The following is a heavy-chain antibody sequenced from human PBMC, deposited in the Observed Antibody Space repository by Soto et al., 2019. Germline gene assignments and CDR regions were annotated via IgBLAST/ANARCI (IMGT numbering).Heavy chain of an antibody. CDR1: GGSISSYY. V-gene: IGHV4-59*08. CDR3: ARLLAARSWFDP. CDR2: IYYSGST. Sequence: SETLSLTCTVSGGSISSYYWSWIRQPPGKGLEWIGHIYYSGSTNYNPSLKSRVTISVDTSKNQFSLKLSSVTAADTAVYYCARLLAARSWFDPWGQGTLVTVSS. J-gene: IGHJ5*02. D-gene: IGHD6-6*01.